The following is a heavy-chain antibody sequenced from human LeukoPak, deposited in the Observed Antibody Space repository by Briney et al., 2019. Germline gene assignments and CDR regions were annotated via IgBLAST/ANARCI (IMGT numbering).Heavy chain of an antibody. V-gene: IGHV1-2*02. CDR3: ASNSKLWFGESTQHYYYYYMDV. CDR1: GYTFTGYY. Sequence: ASLKVSCKASGYTFTGYYMHWVRQAPGQGLEWMGWINPNSGGTDYAQKFQGRVTMTRDTSISTAYMELSRLRSDDTAVYYCASNSKLWFGESTQHYYYYYMDVWGKGTTVTVSS. D-gene: IGHD3-10*01. J-gene: IGHJ6*03. CDR2: INPNSGGT.